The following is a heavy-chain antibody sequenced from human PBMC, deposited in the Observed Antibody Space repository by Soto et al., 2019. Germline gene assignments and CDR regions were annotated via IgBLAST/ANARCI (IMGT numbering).Heavy chain of an antibody. D-gene: IGHD3-22*01. CDR3: ARSGLALPYSASHWFDP. Sequence: EVQLVESGGGLVKPGGSLRLSCAASGFTFSTYGMNWVRQAPGKGLEWLSSISDSGHYIYYADSVKGRFTIPRDNAKTSLFLQMNSLRGEDTAVYYCARSGLALPYSASHWFDPWGHGTLVTVSS. CDR2: ISDSGHYI. CDR1: GFTFSTYG. J-gene: IGHJ5*02. V-gene: IGHV3-21*01.